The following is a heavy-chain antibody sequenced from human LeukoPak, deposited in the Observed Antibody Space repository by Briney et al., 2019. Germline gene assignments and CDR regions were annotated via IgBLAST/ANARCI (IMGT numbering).Heavy chain of an antibody. D-gene: IGHD6-6*01. CDR1: GGSFSGYC. CDR2: INHSGST. CDR3: ARRSSSSVRPFDY. V-gene: IGHV4-34*01. J-gene: IGHJ4*02. Sequence: SETLSLTCAVYGGSFSGYCWSWIRQPPGKGLEWIGEINHSGSTNYNPSLKSRVTISVDTSKNQFSLKLSSVTAADTAVYYCARRSSSSVRPFDYWGQGTLVTVSS.